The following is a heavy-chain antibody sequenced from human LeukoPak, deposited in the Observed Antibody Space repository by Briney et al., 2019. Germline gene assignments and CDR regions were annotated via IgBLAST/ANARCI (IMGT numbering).Heavy chain of an antibody. Sequence: GGSLRLSCAASGFTFSSYAMSWVRQAPGKGLEWVSAISGSGGSTYYADSVKGRFTISRDNSKNTLYLQMNSLRAEDTAVYYCAKIPYVSSYGDYVDYWGQGTLVTVSS. D-gene: IGHD4-17*01. CDR1: GFTFSSYA. J-gene: IGHJ4*02. V-gene: IGHV3-23*01. CDR3: AKIPYVSSYGDYVDY. CDR2: ISGSGGST.